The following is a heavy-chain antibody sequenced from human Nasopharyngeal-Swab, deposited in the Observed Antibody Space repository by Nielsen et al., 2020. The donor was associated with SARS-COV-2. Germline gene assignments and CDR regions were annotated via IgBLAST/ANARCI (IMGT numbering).Heavy chain of an antibody. CDR2: INAGNGNT. V-gene: IGHV1-3*01. D-gene: IGHD2-2*02. J-gene: IGHJ4*02. CDR3: ARAIVVVPAAIEYYFDY. Sequence: ASVKVSCKASGYTFTSYGISWVRQAPGQRLEWMGWINAGNGNTKYSQKFQGRVTITRDTSASTAYMELSSLRSEDTAVYYCARAIVVVPAAIEYYFDYWGQGTLVTVSS. CDR1: GYTFTSYG.